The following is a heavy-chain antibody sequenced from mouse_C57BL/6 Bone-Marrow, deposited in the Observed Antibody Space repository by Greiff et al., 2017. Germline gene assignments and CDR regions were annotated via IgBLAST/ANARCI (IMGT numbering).Heavy chain of an antibody. J-gene: IGHJ3*01. CDR2: ISSGGDYI. D-gene: IGHD2-4*01. V-gene: IGHV5-9-1*02. Sequence: EVQLVESGEGLVKPGGSLKLSCAASGFTFSSYAMSWVRQTPEKRLEWVAYISSGGDYIYYADTVKGRFTISRDNARNTLYLQMSSLKSEDTAVYYCTRGRGYDYDAAWFAYWGQGTLVTVSA. CDR1: GFTFSSYA. CDR3: TRGRGYDYDAAWFAY.